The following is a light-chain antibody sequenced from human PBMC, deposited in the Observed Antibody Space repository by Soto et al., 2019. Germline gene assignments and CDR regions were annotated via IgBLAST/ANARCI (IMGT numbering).Light chain of an antibody. V-gene: IGLV1-47*01. CDR2: GNN. CDR3: AVWDDSLSGVG. J-gene: IGLJ3*02. Sequence: QSVLTQPPSASGTPGQTVTISSSGSSSNIGTNYVFWYQHLPGTAPKLLIYGNNQRPSGVPDRFSGSRSGTSASLAISGLRPEDEADYYCAVWDDSLSGVGFGGGTKVTVL. CDR1: SSNIGTNY.